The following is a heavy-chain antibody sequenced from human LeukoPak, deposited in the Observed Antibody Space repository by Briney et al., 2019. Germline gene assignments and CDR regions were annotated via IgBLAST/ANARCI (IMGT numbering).Heavy chain of an antibody. J-gene: IGHJ3*02. V-gene: IGHV3-21*01. CDR3: ARDHYGSGSAFDI. Sequence: GGSLRLSCAASGSTFSSYSMNWVRQAPGKGLEWVSSISSSSSYIYYADSVKGRFTISRDNAKNSLYLQMNSLRAEDTAVYYCARDHYGSGSAFDIWGQGTMVTVSS. D-gene: IGHD3-10*01. CDR1: GSTFSSYS. CDR2: ISSSSSYI.